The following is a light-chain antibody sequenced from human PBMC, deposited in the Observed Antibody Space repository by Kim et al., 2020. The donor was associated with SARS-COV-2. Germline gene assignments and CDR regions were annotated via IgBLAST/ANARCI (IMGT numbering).Light chain of an antibody. Sequence: DILLTQFPDTLSLSPGERATLSCRASQTVTNNFLAWYQQIGGQAPRLLIYDASKRATGIPDRFSGGGSGTEFTLTISRLEPGDFAVYYCQHYSTSPLTFGQGTKVDIK. CDR1: QTVTNNF. CDR2: DAS. J-gene: IGKJ1*01. CDR3: QHYSTSPLT. V-gene: IGKV3-20*01.